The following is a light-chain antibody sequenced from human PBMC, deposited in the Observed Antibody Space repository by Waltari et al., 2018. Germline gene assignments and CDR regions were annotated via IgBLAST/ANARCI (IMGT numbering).Light chain of an antibody. J-gene: IGLJ2*01. V-gene: IGLV2-23*02. CDR2: EVT. CDR1: SSAVGKYNL. CDR3: CSFAGRGFSVI. Sequence: QSALTQPASVSGSPGQSITISCTGTSSAVGKYNLVSWYQQHPGEVPKLMIYEVTKRPSGVSDRFSGSKSGNTASLTISGLQAEDEADYFCCSFAGRGFSVIFGGGTKLTVL.